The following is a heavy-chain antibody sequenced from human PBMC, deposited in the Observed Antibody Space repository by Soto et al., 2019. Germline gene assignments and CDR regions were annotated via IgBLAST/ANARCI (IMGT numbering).Heavy chain of an antibody. CDR2: VFHRGNS. V-gene: IGHV4-30-4*01. CDR1: GGSVKSADHY. J-gene: IGHJ4*02. CDR3: ARAAPASYHYYNFDS. Sequence: PSETLSLTCTVSGGSVKSADHYWSWIRQSPGKGLEWIGYVFHRGNSYYNPSLESRVTLSVDTSKNQFSLRVASVTAADTAVYYCARAAPASYHYYNFDSWGQGILVTVSS. D-gene: IGHD3-22*01.